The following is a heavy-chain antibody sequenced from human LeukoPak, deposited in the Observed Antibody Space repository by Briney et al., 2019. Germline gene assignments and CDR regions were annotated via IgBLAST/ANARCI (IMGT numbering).Heavy chain of an antibody. CDR3: TTVTGSSGPSVFDI. D-gene: IGHD3-22*01. V-gene: IGHV3-15*01. CDR1: GFTFSNAW. CDR2: FKTKSEGGTT. J-gene: IGHJ3*02. Sequence: PGGSLRLSCAASGFTFSNAWMSWVRQAPGKGLEWVGRFKTKSEGGTTDYAAPVKGRFTISRDDSKNTLYLQMNSLKSEDTAMYYCTTVTGSSGPSVFDIWGQGTMVTVSS.